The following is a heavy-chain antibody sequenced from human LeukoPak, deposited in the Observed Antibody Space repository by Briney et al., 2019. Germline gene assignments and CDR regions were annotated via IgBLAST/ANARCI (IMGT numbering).Heavy chain of an antibody. Sequence: GGSLRLSCAASGFTVSSNFMNWVRQAPGKGLEWVSVIYSGGSTYYSDPVKDRFTISRDNSKNTLYLQMNSLRAEDTAVYYCARRGMVRGVINSGSDYYYGMDVWGQGTTVTVSS. D-gene: IGHD3-10*01. J-gene: IGHJ6*02. V-gene: IGHV3-66*01. CDR2: IYSGGST. CDR3: ARRGMVRGVINSGSDYYYGMDV. CDR1: GFTVSSNF.